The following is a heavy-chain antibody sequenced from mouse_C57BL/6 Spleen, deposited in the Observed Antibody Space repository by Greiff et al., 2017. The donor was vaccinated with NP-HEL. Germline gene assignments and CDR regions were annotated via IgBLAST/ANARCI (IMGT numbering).Heavy chain of an antibody. CDR1: GFTFSDYG. J-gene: IGHJ4*01. D-gene: IGHD1-1*01. Sequence: EVKLMESGGGLVKPGGSLKLSCAASGFTFSDYGMHWVRQAPEKGLEWVAYISSGSSTLYYADKVKGRFTISRDNAKNTLFLQMTSLRSEDTARYYCARRAITTVVAGAMDYWGQGTSVTVSS. CDR3: ARRAITTVVAGAMDY. CDR2: ISSGSSTL. V-gene: IGHV5-17*01.